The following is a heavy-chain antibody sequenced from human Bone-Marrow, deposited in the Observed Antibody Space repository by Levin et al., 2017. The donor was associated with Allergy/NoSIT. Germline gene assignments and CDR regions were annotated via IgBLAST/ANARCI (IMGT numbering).Heavy chain of an antibody. Sequence: GESLKISCAASGFTFSSYSMNWVRQAPGKGLEWVSSISSSSSYIYYADSVKGRFTISRDNAKNSLYLQMNSLRAEDTAVYYCARVGYCSSTSCYTRTYGMDVWGQGTTVTVSS. CDR1: GFTFSSYS. V-gene: IGHV3-21*01. D-gene: IGHD2-2*02. CDR3: ARVGYCSSTSCYTRTYGMDV. CDR2: ISSSSSYI. J-gene: IGHJ6*02.